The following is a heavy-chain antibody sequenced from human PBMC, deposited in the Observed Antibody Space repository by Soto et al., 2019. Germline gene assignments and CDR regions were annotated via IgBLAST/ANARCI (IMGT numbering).Heavy chain of an antibody. D-gene: IGHD5-12*01. Sequence: GGSLRLSCAASGFSFSSYGMHWVRQAPGKGLEWVAVIWYDGSNNYYADSVKGRFTISRDNSKNTLYLQMNSLRAEDTAIYYCARVFGLRDAFDIWGQGTMVTVSS. CDR1: GFSFSSYG. V-gene: IGHV3-33*01. CDR2: IWYDGSNN. J-gene: IGHJ3*02. CDR3: ARVFGLRDAFDI.